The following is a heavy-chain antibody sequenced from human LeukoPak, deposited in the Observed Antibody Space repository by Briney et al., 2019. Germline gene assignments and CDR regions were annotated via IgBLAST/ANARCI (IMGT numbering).Heavy chain of an antibody. D-gene: IGHD2-15*01. CDR1: GFTFSSYG. CDR3: AKFAQRYCSGGSCHPFDY. V-gene: IGHV3-23*01. CDR2: ISGSGGTT. Sequence: AGGSLRLSCAAPGFTFSSYGMSWVRQAPGKGLEWVSAISGSGGTTYYADSVKGRFTISRDNSKNTLHLQMNSLRAEDTAAYYCAKFAQRYCSGGSCHPFDYWGQGTLVTVSS. J-gene: IGHJ4*02.